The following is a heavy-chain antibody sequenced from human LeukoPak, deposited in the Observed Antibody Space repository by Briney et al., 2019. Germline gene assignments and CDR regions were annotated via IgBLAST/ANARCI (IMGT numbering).Heavy chain of an antibody. CDR1: GFTFSSYA. CDR3: AKGPDYDFWSGYYLYYYYGMDV. J-gene: IGHJ6*02. Sequence: PGGSLRLSCAASGFTFSSYAMSWVRQAPGKGLEWVSGISGSRGTTYYADSVKGRLTISRDNSKNTLYLQMNSLRAEDTAVYYCAKGPDYDFWSGYYLYYYYGMDVWGQGTTVTVSS. CDR2: ISGSRGTT. D-gene: IGHD3-3*01. V-gene: IGHV3-23*01.